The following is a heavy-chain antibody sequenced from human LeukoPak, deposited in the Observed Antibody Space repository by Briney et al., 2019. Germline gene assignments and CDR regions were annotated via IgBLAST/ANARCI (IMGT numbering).Heavy chain of an antibody. CDR3: AKDLDNRITIFGVATSFDY. D-gene: IGHD3-3*01. CDR2: ISGSGGST. CDR1: GFTFSSYA. J-gene: IGHJ4*02. Sequence: GGSLRLSCAASGFTFSSYAMSWVRQAPGKGLEWVSAISGSGGSTYYADSVKGRFTISRDNSKNTLYLQMNSLRAEDTAVYYCAKDLDNRITIFGVATSFDYWGKGTLVTVSS. V-gene: IGHV3-23*01.